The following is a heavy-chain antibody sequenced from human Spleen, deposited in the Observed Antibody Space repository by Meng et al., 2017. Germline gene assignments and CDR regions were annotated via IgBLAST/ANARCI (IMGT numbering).Heavy chain of an antibody. V-gene: IGHV1-3*01. J-gene: IGHJ4*02. CDR1: GYTFTSYA. D-gene: IGHD6-19*01. CDR2: IHAGNGNT. Sequence: QVRLVQSGAGVKKPGASVKVSCKASGYTFTSYAMNWVRQAPGQGLEWMGWIHAGNGNTKYSQKFQGRVTITRDTSASTAYMELSSLRSEDTAVYYCARLALAGTRPFDYWGQGTLVTVSS. CDR3: ARLALAGTRPFDY.